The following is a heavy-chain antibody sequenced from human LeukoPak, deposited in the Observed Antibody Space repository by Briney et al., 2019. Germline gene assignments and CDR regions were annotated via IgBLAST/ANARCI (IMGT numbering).Heavy chain of an antibody. D-gene: IGHD3-22*01. CDR1: GFTFSSYA. CDR3: AKGGGGLYDSSGFTGFFDY. CDR2: ISGSGGST. V-gene: IGHV3-23*01. Sequence: QPGGSLRLSCAASGFTFSSYAMSWVRQAPGKGLEWVSAISGSGGSTYYADSVKGRFTISRDNSKNTLYLQMNSLRAEDTAVYYCAKGGGGLYDSSGFTGFFDYWGQGTLVTVSS. J-gene: IGHJ4*02.